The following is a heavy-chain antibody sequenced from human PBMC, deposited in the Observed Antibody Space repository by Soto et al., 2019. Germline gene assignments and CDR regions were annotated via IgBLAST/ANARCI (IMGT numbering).Heavy chain of an antibody. CDR3: ARDSGAKLSSS. Sequence: SVEVSCKASAGTLSSYRINWVRQAPGQGLEWVGGIVPIYRTADYAQKFQGRVTITADESARTAYMELRSLKSQDTAVYYCARDSGAKLSSSWGQGTLVTASS. V-gene: IGHV1-69*13. CDR2: IVPIYRTA. J-gene: IGHJ4*02. D-gene: IGHD6-13*01. CDR1: AGTLSSYR.